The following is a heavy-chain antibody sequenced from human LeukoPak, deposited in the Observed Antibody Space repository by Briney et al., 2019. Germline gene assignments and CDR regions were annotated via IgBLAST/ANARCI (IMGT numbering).Heavy chain of an antibody. CDR1: GGSISSGAHY. J-gene: IGHJ4*02. V-gene: IGHV4-30-4*01. Sequence: SETLSLTCTVSGGSISSGAHYWGWVRQPPGKGLEWIGYISYSGSTYYNPSLKSRVIISVDTSKNQFALKLSSVTAADTDVYYCARYYGGNSNFDYWGQGTLVTVSS. CDR3: ARYYGGNSNFDY. D-gene: IGHD4-23*01. CDR2: ISYSGST.